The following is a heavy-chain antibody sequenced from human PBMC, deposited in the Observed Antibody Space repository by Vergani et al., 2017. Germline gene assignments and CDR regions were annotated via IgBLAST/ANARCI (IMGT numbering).Heavy chain of an antibody. CDR1: GYVFTAFG. CDR2: ISPYSHIT. V-gene: IGHV1-18*01. D-gene: IGHD1-26*01. Sequence: QIHLVQSAGEMKNPGASVKVSCKASGYVFTAFGISWVRQAPGQGLEWMGWISPYSHITDYAEKFQGRVTMTTDTSTNTAYMELGSLRSDDTAKYYCARDFWEKTACPTRYFDFWGQGTLVAVSS. J-gene: IGHJ4*02. CDR3: ARDFWEKTACPTRYFDF.